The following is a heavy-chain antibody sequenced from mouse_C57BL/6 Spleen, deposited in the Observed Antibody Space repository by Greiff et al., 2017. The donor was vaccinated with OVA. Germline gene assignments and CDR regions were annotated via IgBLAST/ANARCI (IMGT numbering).Heavy chain of an antibody. CDR1: GYSFTGYY. Sequence: EVQLQQSGPELVKPGASVKISCKASGYSFTGYYMNWVKQSPEKSLEWIGEINPSTGGTTYNQKFKAKATLTVDKSSSTAYMQLKSLTSEDSAVYYCARRGYGSSNAMDYWGQGTSVTVSS. J-gene: IGHJ4*01. V-gene: IGHV1-42*01. CDR2: INPSTGGT. D-gene: IGHD1-1*01. CDR3: ARRGYGSSNAMDY.